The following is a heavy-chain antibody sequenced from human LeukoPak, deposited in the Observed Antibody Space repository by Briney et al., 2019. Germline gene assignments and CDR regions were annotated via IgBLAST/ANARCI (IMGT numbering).Heavy chain of an antibody. D-gene: IGHD2-2*01. CDR3: ARHGMSGYCSSTSCYPLFDY. CDR1: GGSITSGPHY. Sequence: SETLSLTCTVSGGSITSGPHYWSWIRQPPGKGLEWIGEINHSGSTNYNPSLKSRVTISVDTSKNQFSLKLSSVTAADTAVYYCARHGMSGYCSSTSCYPLFDYWGQGTLVTVSS. J-gene: IGHJ4*02. CDR2: INHSGST. V-gene: IGHV4-39*01.